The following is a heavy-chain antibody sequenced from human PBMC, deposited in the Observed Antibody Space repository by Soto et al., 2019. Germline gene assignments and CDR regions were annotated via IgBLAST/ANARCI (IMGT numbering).Heavy chain of an antibody. Sequence: QVQLVESGGGVAQPGRSLRLSCAASGFIFRSHGMHWVRQAPGKGLEWVAVIWYDASNQYYADSVRGRFTISRDNSKNTLFLQMNSLRAEDTAVYYCAREACGGEGPLDCWGRGTLVTVSS. CDR3: AREACGGEGPLDC. J-gene: IGHJ4*02. CDR2: IWYDASNQ. D-gene: IGHD2-21*01. CDR1: GFIFRSHG. V-gene: IGHV3-33*01.